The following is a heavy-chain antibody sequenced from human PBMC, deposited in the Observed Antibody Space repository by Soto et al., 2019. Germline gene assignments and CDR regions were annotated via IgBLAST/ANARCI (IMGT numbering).Heavy chain of an antibody. V-gene: IGHV3-48*03. CDR1: GSTFSSYE. CDR3: ARMIPRDMIPSGRAFDI. J-gene: IGHJ3*02. D-gene: IGHD3-22*01. CDR2: ISSSGSTI. Sequence: GGYLRLSCAASGSTFSSYEMNWVRQAPGKGLEWVSYISSSGSTIYYADSVKGRFTISRDNAKNSLYLQMNSLRAEDTAVYYCARMIPRDMIPSGRAFDIWGQGTMGTASS.